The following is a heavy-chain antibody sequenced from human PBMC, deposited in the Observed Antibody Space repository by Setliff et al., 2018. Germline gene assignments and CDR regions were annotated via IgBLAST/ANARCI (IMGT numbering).Heavy chain of an antibody. CDR3: ARDLGHGGDSDY. D-gene: IGHD2-21*02. J-gene: IGHJ4*02. V-gene: IGHV4-38-2*02. Sequence: KPSETLSLTCTVSGYSISSGYIWGWIRQPPGKGLEWVGNIGHTGSINYTPSLKSRLTISRDTSKNQVSLKLNSVTATDTAVYYCARDLGHGGDSDYWVQGILVTVSS. CDR1: GYSISSGYI. CDR2: IGHTGSI.